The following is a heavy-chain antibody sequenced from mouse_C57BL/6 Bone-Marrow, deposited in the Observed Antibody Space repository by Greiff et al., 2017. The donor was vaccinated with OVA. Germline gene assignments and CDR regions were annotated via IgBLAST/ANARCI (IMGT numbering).Heavy chain of an antibody. D-gene: IGHD1-1*01. Sequence: DVMLVESGGGLVQPGGSLKLSCAASGFTFSDYYMYWVRQTPEKRLEWVAYLSNGGGSPSYPDTVKGRFTISRDKAKNTLYLQMSRMKSEDTAMYYCARQELYCYGAWFAYWGQGTLVTVSA. CDR3: ARQELYCYGAWFAY. V-gene: IGHV5-12*01. J-gene: IGHJ3*01. CDR1: GFTFSDYY. CDR2: LSNGGGSP.